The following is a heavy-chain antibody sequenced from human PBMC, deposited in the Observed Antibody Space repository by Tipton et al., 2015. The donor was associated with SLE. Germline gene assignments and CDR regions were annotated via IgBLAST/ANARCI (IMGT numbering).Heavy chain of an antibody. V-gene: IGHV1-18*01. CDR2: ISAKNGDT. CDR1: GYRFTNYG. D-gene: IGHD2-8*02. J-gene: IGHJ4*02. Sequence: QLVQSGPEVTKPGASVQVSCKASGYRFTNYGISWVRQAPGQGLEWMGWISAKNGDTKFAQTFQDRVTLTTDTSTSTTYLALRSPRSDDTAIYYCARECSGTGCLDSWGQGTLVTVSS. CDR3: ARECSGTGCLDS.